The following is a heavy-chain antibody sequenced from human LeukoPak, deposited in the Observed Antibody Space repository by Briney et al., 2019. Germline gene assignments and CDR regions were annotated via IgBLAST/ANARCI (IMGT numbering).Heavy chain of an antibody. CDR3: ARIGQLVKPGY. CDR1: GGSISSSSYY. CDR2: IYYSGST. V-gene: IGHV4-39*01. Sequence: PSETLSLTCTVSGGSISSSSYYWGWIRQPPGKGLEWIGTIYYSGSTYYNPSLKSRVTISVDTSKNQFSLKLTSVTAADTAVYYCARIGQLVKPGYWGQGTLVTVSS. J-gene: IGHJ4*02. D-gene: IGHD6-6*01.